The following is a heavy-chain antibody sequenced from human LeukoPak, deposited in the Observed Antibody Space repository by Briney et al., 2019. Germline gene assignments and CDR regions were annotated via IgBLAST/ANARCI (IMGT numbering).Heavy chain of an antibody. CDR1: GGTFSSYA. CDR3: ATWSGWELHY. CDR2: IIPILGIA. V-gene: IGHV1-69*04. D-gene: IGHD1-26*01. Sequence: SVKVSCKASGGTFSSYAISWVRQAPGQGLEWMGRIIPILGIANYAQKFQGRVTITADKPTSTAYMELSSLRSEDTAVYYCATWSGWELHYWGQGTLVTVSS. J-gene: IGHJ4*02.